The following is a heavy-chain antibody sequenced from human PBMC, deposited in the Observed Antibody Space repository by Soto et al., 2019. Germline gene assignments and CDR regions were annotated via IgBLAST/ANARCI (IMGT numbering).Heavy chain of an antibody. CDR2: ISYDGSNQ. V-gene: IGHV3-30*18. CDR3: AKDPRVSPMAKYYFDF. J-gene: IGHJ4*02. CDR1: GFTFRSYG. D-gene: IGHD3-10*01. Sequence: QVLLVESGGGVVQPGRSLRLSCEVSGFTFRSYGMHWVRQAPGKGLEWVAVISYDGSNQHYADSVKGRFTISRDNSKNPLFLQMNSLRTEDTAGYYCAKDPRVSPMAKYYFDFWGQGTLVTVSS.